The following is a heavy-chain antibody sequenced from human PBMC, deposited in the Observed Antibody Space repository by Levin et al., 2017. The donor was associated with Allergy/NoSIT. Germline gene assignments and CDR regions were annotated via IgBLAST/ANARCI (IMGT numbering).Heavy chain of an antibody. D-gene: IGHD3-22*01. J-gene: IGHJ4*02. CDR2: IYHSGST. Sequence: SSETLSLTCAVSGGSISSSNWWSWVRQPPGKGLEWIGEIYHSGSTNYNPSLKSRVTISVDKSKNQFSLKLSSLTAADTAVYYCARDRGNYDSSGYYFDYWGQGTLVTVSS. CDR3: ARDRGNYDSSGYYFDY. CDR1: GGSISSSNW. V-gene: IGHV4-4*02.